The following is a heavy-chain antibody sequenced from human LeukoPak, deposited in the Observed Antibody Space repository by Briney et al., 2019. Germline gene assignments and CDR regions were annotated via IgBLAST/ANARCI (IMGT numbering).Heavy chain of an antibody. CDR2: IIPILGIA. V-gene: IGHV1-69*04. Sequence: ASVKVSCKASGGTFSSYAISWVRQAPGQGLEWMGRIIPILGIANYAQKFQGRVTITADKSTSTAYMELSSLRSEDTAVYYCARGASAVAGTVAFDIWGQGTMVTVSS. CDR1: GGTFSSYA. D-gene: IGHD6-19*01. J-gene: IGHJ3*02. CDR3: ARGASAVAGTVAFDI.